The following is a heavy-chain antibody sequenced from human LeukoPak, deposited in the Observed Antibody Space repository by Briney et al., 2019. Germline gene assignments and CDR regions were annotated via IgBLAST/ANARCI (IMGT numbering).Heavy chain of an antibody. CDR1: GGSISSFH. CDR2: IYYGGST. V-gene: IGHV4-59*08. J-gene: IGHJ4*02. Sequence: SETLSLTCTVSGGSISSFHWSWFRQPPAKGLEWIGYIYYGGSTNYNPSLKSRVTISADTSNNHFSLKLSSVTAADTAVYYCARHLAVAGTRYYFDYWGQGTLVTVSS. D-gene: IGHD6-19*01. CDR3: ARHLAVAGTRYYFDY.